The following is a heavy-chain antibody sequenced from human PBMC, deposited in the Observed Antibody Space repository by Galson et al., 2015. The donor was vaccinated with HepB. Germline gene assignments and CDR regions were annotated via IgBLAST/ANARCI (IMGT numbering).Heavy chain of an antibody. Sequence: SLRLSCAASEFILSMYWMNWVRQAPGKGLEWVANIQEDGSEKNSVDSVKGRFTIARDNAKNSLYLQMNSLRAEDTAVYYCARVERGEWYSFYYYGMDVWGRGTTVTVSS. V-gene: IGHV3-7*05. CDR1: EFILSMYW. CDR2: IQEDGSEK. J-gene: IGHJ6*02. CDR3: ARVERGEWYSFYYYGMDV. D-gene: IGHD3-10*01.